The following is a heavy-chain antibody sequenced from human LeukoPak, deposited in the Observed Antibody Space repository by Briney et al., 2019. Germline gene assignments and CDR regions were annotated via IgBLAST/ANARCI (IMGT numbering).Heavy chain of an antibody. CDR2: IKQDGSEK. CDR3: ARAGRQTPHCSSTSCYNGNYYYYGMDV. D-gene: IGHD2-2*02. V-gene: IGHV3-7*01. CDR1: GFTFSSYW. J-gene: IGHJ6*02. Sequence: GGSLRLSCAASGFTFSSYWMSWVRQAPGKGLEWVANIKQDGSEKYYVDSVKGRFTISRDNAKNSLYLQMNSLRAEDTAVYYCARAGRQTPHCSSTSCYNGNYYYYGMDVWGQGTTVTVSS.